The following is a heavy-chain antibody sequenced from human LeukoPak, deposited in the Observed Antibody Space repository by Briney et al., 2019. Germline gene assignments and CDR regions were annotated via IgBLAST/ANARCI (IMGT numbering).Heavy chain of an antibody. V-gene: IGHV3-21*01. CDR3: ASVVTEVGVSY. D-gene: IGHD1-26*01. J-gene: IGHJ4*02. CDR1: GFTFSSYS. Sequence: PGGSLRLSCAASGFTFSSYSMNWVRQAPGEGLEWVSSISSSSSYIYYADSVKGRFTISRDNAKNSLYLQMNSLRAEDTAVYYCASVVTEVGVSYWGQGTLVTVSS. CDR2: ISSSSSYI.